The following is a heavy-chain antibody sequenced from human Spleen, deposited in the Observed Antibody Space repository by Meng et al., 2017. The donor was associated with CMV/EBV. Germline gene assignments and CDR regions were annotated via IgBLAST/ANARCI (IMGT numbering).Heavy chain of an antibody. CDR1: GFTVNNNY. D-gene: IGHD3-3*01. CDR3: TFPRLGVVY. J-gene: IGHJ4*02. Sequence: GGSLRISCAASGFTVNNNYMSWVRQPPGKGLEWVSLIYSGGGTQYADSVKGRFTISRDNSKNTLYLQMNSLRAEDTAVYYCTFPRLGVVYWGQGTLVTVSS. V-gene: IGHV3-53*01. CDR2: IYSGGGT.